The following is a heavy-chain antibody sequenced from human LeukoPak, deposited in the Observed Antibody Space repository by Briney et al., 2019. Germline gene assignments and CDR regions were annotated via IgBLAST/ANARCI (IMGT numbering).Heavy chain of an antibody. J-gene: IGHJ4*02. V-gene: IGHV3-30*18. Sequence: GGSLRLSCAASRFTFSNYDMHWVRQAPGKGLEWVAGVSSDGGYKSYAVSVKGRFTISRDNSKNTVYLQMNSLRAEDTAVFYCTNGRHTPAPDTVPEFEYWGQGALVTVSS. CDR1: RFTFSNYD. D-gene: IGHD6-13*01. CDR2: VSSDGGYK. CDR3: TNGRHTPAPDTVPEFEY.